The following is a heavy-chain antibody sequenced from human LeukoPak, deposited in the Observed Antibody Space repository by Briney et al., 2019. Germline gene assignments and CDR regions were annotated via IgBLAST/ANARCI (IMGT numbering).Heavy chain of an antibody. CDR3: ARTRYYYNSRSYGAPYYFDY. J-gene: IGHJ4*02. D-gene: IGHD3-10*01. Sequence: KTSETLSLTCTVSGGSISSYYWSWIRQPPGKGLEWIGYIYYSGSTNYNPSLKSRVTISVDTSKNQFSLKLSSVTAADTAVYYCARTRYYYNSRSYGAPYYFDYWGQGTLVTVSS. CDR1: GGSISSYY. V-gene: IGHV4-59*08. CDR2: IYYSGST.